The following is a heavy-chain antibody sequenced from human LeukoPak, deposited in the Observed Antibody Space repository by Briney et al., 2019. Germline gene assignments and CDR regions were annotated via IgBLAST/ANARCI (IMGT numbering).Heavy chain of an antibody. CDR1: GFTFSSYS. V-gene: IGHV3-74*01. Sequence: GGSLRLSCAASGFTFSSYSMNWVRQAPGKGLAWVARMNSDGSATTYADSVRGRFTISRDNAKNTLYLQMNSLRAEDTAVYYCAREFEATGFWAFDYWGQGTLVTASS. CDR2: MNSDGSAT. J-gene: IGHJ4*02. CDR3: AREFEATGFWAFDY. D-gene: IGHD3-16*01.